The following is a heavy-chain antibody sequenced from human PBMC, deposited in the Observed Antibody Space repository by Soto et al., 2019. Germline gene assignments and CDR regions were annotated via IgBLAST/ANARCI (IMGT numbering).Heavy chain of an antibody. CDR1: GYTFTGYY. CDR2: INPNSGGT. CDR3: ARGGARGAILDIWFDP. V-gene: IGHV1-2*02. J-gene: IGHJ5*02. D-gene: IGHD2-2*02. Sequence: GASVKVSCKASGYTFTGYYMHWVRQAPGQGLEWMGWINPNSGGTNYAQKFQGRVTMTRDTSISTAYMELSRLRSDDTAVYYCARGGARGAILDIWFDPWGQGTLVTVSS.